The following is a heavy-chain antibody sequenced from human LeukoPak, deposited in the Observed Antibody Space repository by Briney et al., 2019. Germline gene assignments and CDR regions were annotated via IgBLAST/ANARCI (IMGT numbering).Heavy chain of an antibody. CDR3: AKVGIVGATNTYFDY. Sequence: GGPLRLSCPASGFTFSGYAMSWVRQAPGKGPEWVSAISGSGHSTYYADSVKGRFTISRDNSKNTLYLQRNSLRAEDTAIYYCAKVGIVGATNTYFDYWGQGTLVSVSS. D-gene: IGHD1-26*01. CDR2: ISGSGHST. J-gene: IGHJ4*02. V-gene: IGHV3-23*01. CDR1: GFTFSGYA.